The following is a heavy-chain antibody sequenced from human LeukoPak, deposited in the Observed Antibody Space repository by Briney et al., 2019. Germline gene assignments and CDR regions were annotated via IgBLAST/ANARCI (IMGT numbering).Heavy chain of an antibody. D-gene: IGHD3-10*01. V-gene: IGHV4-38-2*01. CDR3: ARGVVRGASPNHWFDP. Sequence: TETLSLTCAVSGYSISSGYYWGWIRQPPGKGLEWIGSIYHSGSTYYNPSLKSRVTISVDTSKNQFSLKLSSVTAADTAVYYCARGVVRGASPNHWFDPWGQGTLVTVSS. CDR2: IYHSGST. CDR1: GYSISSGYY. J-gene: IGHJ5*02.